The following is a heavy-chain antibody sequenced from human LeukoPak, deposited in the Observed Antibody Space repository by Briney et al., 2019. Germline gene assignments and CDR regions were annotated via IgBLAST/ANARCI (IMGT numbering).Heavy chain of an antibody. J-gene: IGHJ4*02. CDR2: ISGSGGST. CDR3: AKDGVAITMVRGVIITGYFDY. Sequence: GGSLRLSCAASGFTFSNYAMSWVRQAPGKGLEWVSAISGSGGSTYYADSVKGRFTISRDNSKNTLYLQMNSLRAEDTAVYYCAKDGVAITMVRGVIITGYFDYWGQGTLVTVSS. D-gene: IGHD3-10*01. CDR1: GFTFSNYA. V-gene: IGHV3-23*01.